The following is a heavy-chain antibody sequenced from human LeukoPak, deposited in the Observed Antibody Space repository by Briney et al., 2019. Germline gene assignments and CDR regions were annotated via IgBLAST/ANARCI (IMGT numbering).Heavy chain of an antibody. CDR1: GFTFSSYA. V-gene: IGHV3-23*01. D-gene: IGHD2-2*01. J-gene: IGHJ4*02. CDR3: AKGGCSSTSCYRRDFDY. CDR2: IGGSGGST. Sequence: GGSLRLSCAASGFTFSSYAMSWVRQAPGKGLEWVSTIGGSGGSTYYADSVKGRFTISRDNSKNTLYLQMNSLRAEDTAVYYCAKGGCSSTSCYRRDFDYWGQGTLVTVSS.